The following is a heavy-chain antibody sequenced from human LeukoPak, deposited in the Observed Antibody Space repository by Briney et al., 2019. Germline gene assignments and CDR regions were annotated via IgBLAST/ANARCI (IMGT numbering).Heavy chain of an antibody. CDR2: ISDSGGST. CDR3: AKRGVVIRVILVGFHKEAYYFDS. CDR1: GFTFPRHA. V-gene: IGHV3-23*01. D-gene: IGHD3-22*01. Sequence: GGSLRLSCAASGFTFPRHAMSWVRQAPGKGLEWVAGISDSGGSTNYADSVKGRFTISRDNPRNTLYLQMNSLRADDTTVYFCAKRGVVIRVILVGFHKEAYYFDSWGQGALVTVSS. J-gene: IGHJ4*02.